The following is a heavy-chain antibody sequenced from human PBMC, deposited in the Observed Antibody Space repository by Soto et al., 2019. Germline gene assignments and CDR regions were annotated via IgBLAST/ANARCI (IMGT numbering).Heavy chain of an antibody. Sequence: GTLRLSCAVSGFSLSSYGMHWVRQAPGKGLEWVAVIWYGGSNKYYADSVKGRFTISRDNSKSTLYLQMKSLRDEDKAVYYCARGPTRIMYDFWSGYHYGMDVWGQGTTVTVSS. CDR1: GFSLSSYG. CDR2: IWYGGSNK. V-gene: IGHV3-33*01. D-gene: IGHD3-3*01. J-gene: IGHJ6*02. CDR3: ARGPTRIMYDFWSGYHYGMDV.